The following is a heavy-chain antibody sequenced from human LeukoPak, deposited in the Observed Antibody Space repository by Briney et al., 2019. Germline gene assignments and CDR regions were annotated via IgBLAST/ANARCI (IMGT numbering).Heavy chain of an antibody. CDR1: AGSISSSSW. CDR3: ARQKWEQQGRDYYFNGLDV. D-gene: IGHD1-26*01. CDR2: IYLYGTT. Sequence: PSETLSLTCSVSAGSISSSSWWSWVRQSPVKGPEWIGEIYLYGTTNYNPSLKSRVTMSVDRSKNQFSLKLSSVTAADTAVYYCARQKWEQQGRDYYFNGLDVWGPGTTVTVSS. V-gene: IGHV4-4*02. J-gene: IGHJ6*02.